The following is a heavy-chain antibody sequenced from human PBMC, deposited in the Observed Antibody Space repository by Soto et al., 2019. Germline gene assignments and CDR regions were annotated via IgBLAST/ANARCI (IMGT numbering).Heavy chain of an antibody. CDR2: IFSNDEK. CDR3: ARITKQWLVRGSVYWFDP. Sequence: VTLKESGPVLVKPTETLTLTCTVSGFSLSHARMGVSWIRQPPGKALEWLAHIFSNDEKSYSKSLTSRLTISKYTSKSQVVLTMTNMDPVDTATYDCARITKQWLVRGSVYWFDPWGQGTLVTVAS. J-gene: IGHJ5*02. D-gene: IGHD6-19*01. V-gene: IGHV2-26*01. CDR1: GFSLSHARMG.